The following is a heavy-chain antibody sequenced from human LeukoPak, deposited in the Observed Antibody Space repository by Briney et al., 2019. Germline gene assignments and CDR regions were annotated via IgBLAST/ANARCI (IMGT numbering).Heavy chain of an antibody. CDR2: ISSSGSTI. CDR1: GFTFSSYE. Sequence: GGSLRLSCAASGFTFSSYEMNWVRQAPGKGLEWVSYISSSGSTIYYADSVKGRFTISRDNAKNSLYLQMNSLRAEDTAVYYCAREASGYSYGLDAFDIWGQGTMVTVSS. D-gene: IGHD5-18*01. J-gene: IGHJ3*02. CDR3: AREASGYSYGLDAFDI. V-gene: IGHV3-48*03.